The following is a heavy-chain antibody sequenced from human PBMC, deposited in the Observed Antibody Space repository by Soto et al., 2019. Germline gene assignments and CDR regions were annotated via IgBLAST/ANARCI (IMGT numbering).Heavy chain of an antibody. V-gene: IGHV1-8*01. CDR3: ARGRGYSGYDLYYFDY. Sequence: GASVKVSCKASGYTFTSYDINWVRQATGQGLEWMGWMNPNSGNTIYAQKFQGRVTMTEDTSTDTAYMELSSLRSEDTAVYYCARGRGYSGYDLYYFDYWGQGTLVTVSS. CDR2: MNPNSGNT. J-gene: IGHJ4*02. D-gene: IGHD5-12*01. CDR1: GYTFTSYD.